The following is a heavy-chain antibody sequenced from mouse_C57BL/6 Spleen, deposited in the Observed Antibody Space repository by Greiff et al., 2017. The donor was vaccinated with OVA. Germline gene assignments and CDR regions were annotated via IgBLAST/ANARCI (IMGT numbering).Heavy chain of an antibody. CDR1: GYTFTSYG. CDR3: ARGITTVVAGDYYAMDY. D-gene: IGHD1-1*01. J-gene: IGHJ4*01. Sequence: QVQLQQSGAELARPGASVKLSCKASGYTFTSYGISWVKQRTGQGLEWIGEIYPRSGNTYYNEKFKGKATLTADKSSSTAYMELRSLTSEDSAVYFCARGITTVVAGDYYAMDYWGQGTSVTVSS. V-gene: IGHV1-81*01. CDR2: IYPRSGNT.